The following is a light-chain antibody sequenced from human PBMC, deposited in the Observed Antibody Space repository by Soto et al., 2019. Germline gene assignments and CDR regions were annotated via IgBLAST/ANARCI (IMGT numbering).Light chain of an antibody. CDR1: SSDVGGHNH. V-gene: IGLV2-14*01. J-gene: IGLJ2*01. CDR2: EVG. CDR3: SSYTGSSTNTVV. Sequence: QSALTQPASVSGSPGQSITISCTGSSSDVGGHNHVSWYQQHPGKAPKLIIYEVGNRPSGVSNRFSGSKSGNTASLTISGFQAEDEADYYCSSYTGSSTNTVVFGGGTKLTVL.